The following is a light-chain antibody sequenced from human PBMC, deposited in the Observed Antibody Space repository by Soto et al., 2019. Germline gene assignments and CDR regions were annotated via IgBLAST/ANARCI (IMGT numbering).Light chain of an antibody. CDR2: DVS. V-gene: IGLV2-14*03. CDR3: SSYRSGSTLV. CDR1: SSDVGGYNY. Sequence: QSALTQPASVSGSPGQSITISCTGASSDVGGYNYVSWYQQDPGKAPKLIICDVSNRPSGVSNRFSGSKSGNTASLTISGLQAEDEADYYCSSYRSGSTLVFGTGTKLTVL. J-gene: IGLJ1*01.